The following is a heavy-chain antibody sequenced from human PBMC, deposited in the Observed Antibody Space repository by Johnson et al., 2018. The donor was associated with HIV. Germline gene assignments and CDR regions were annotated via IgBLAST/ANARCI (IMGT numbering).Heavy chain of an antibody. J-gene: IGHJ3*02. D-gene: IGHD4-17*01. CDR1: GFTFSSYG. V-gene: IGHV3-30*02. CDR3: AKDLETYGDLRRMDAFDI. Sequence: QLVESGGGVVQPGGSLRLSCAASGFTFSSYGMHWVRQAPGKGLEWVAFIRYDGSSQYFADSVTGRFTISRDNSKNTLYLQMNSLRTEDTAVYYCAKDLETYGDLRRMDAFDIWGQGTMVTVSS. CDR2: IRYDGSSQ.